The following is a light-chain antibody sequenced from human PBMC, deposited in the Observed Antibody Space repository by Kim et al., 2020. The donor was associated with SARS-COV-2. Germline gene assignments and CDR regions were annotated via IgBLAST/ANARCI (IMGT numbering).Light chain of an antibody. CDR1: QGISSW. CDR3: QQYNSYSWT. J-gene: IGKJ1*01. CDR2: KAS. Sequence: DIQMTQSPSTLSASVGDRVTITCRASQGISSWLAWYQQKPGKAPKLLIYKASSLESGVPSRFSGSGSGTEFTLTISSLQPDDFATYHCQQYNSYSWTFGQGTKVDIK. V-gene: IGKV1-5*03.